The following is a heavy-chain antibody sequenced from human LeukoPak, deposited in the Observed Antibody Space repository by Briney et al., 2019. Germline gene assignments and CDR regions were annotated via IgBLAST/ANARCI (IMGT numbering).Heavy chain of an antibody. D-gene: IGHD4-23*01. CDR3: ARDSHGGNGY. CDR1: GGSISISSYY. Sequence: SETLSLTCTVPGGSISISSYYWSWIRQSPGKGLEWIGYVFYSGKTDYSPSLRSRVSMSVDTSKNQFSLKVTSVTAADTAVYYCARDSHGGNGYWGQGTLVTASS. CDR2: VFYSGKT. J-gene: IGHJ4*02. V-gene: IGHV4-61*01.